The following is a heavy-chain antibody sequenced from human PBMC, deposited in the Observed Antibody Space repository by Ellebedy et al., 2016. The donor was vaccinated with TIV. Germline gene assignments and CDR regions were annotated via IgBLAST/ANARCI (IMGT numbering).Heavy chain of an antibody. D-gene: IGHD1-14*01. CDR1: GESFSAYY. J-gene: IGHJ4*02. V-gene: IGHV4-34*01. CDR3: ASRQKQFAFGRSRIKRTDS. CDR2: ISHSGSA. Sequence: MPSETLSLTCAVYGESFSAYYWNWIRQPPGKGLEWIGEISHSGSANSNPSLKSRVSISVGMSRNQFSLKLSSVTAADTAVYYCASRQKQFAFGRSRIKRTDSWGQGTLVTVSS.